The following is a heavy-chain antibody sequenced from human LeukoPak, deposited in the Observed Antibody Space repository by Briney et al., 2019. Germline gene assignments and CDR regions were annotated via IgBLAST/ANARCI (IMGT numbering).Heavy chain of an antibody. CDR2: ISSSSSYI. V-gene: IGHV3-21*01. CDR3: ARTDDYTDYVGVYCFDY. CDR1: GFTFSSYS. J-gene: IGHJ4*02. D-gene: IGHD4-11*01. Sequence: PGGSLRLSCAASGFTFSSYSMNWVRQAPVKGLEWVSSISSSSSYIYYADSVKGRFTISRDNAKNSLYLQMNSLRAEDTAVYYCARTDDYTDYVGVYCFDYWGQGTLVTVSS.